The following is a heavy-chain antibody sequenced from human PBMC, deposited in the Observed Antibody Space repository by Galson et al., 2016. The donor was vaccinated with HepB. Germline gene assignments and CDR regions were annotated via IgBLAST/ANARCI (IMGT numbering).Heavy chain of an antibody. CDR1: GDPISPHF. V-gene: IGHV4-59*11. Sequence: SETLSLTCTVSGDPISPHFWSWIRQPPGKGLEWIGYISYRGNTNYSASLTSRVTISLDTSDKQFSLKLNSVTAADTAGYYCARGFGYHAFDFWGQGTTVTVSS. CDR3: ARGFGYHAFDF. CDR2: ISYRGNT. J-gene: IGHJ3*01. D-gene: IGHD5-18*01.